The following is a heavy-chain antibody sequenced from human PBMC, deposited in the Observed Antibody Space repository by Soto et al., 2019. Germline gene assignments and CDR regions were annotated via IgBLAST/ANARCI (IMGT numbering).Heavy chain of an antibody. V-gene: IGHV3-23*01. Sequence: PGGSLRLSCAASGFTFSSYAMSWVRQAPGKGLEWVSAISGSGGSTYYAGSVKGRFTISRDNSKNTLYLQMNSLRAEDTAVYYCASPEGPFHYFDYWGQGTLVTVSS. CDR2: ISGSGGST. CDR3: ASPEGPFHYFDY. J-gene: IGHJ4*02. CDR1: GFTFSSYA.